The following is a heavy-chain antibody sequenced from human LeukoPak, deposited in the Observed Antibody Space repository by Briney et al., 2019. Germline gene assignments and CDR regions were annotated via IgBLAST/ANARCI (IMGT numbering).Heavy chain of an antibody. D-gene: IGHD5-12*01. CDR2: IYHSGST. J-gene: IGHJ4*02. CDR1: GYSISSGYY. CDR3: ARVHSGYQYYSDY. Sequence: PSETLSLTCTVSGYSISSGYYWGWIRQPPVKGLEWIGSIYHSGSTYYNPSLKSRVTISVDTSKNQFSLKLSSVTAADTAVYSCARVHSGYQYYSDYWGQGTLVTVSS. V-gene: IGHV4-38-2*02.